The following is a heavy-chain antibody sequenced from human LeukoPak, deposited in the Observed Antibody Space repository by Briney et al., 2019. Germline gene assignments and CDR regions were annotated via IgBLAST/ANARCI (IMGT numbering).Heavy chain of an antibody. J-gene: IGHJ4*02. CDR3: ARDGSGSYYAFDY. D-gene: IGHD1-26*01. Sequence: GGSLRLSCAASGFTFSSYWMSWVRQAPGKGLEWVANIKQDGSEKYYVDSVKGRFTISRDNTKNSLYLQMNSLRAEDTAVYYCARDGSGSYYAFDYWGQGTLVTVSS. CDR1: GFTFSSYW. V-gene: IGHV3-7*01. CDR2: IKQDGSEK.